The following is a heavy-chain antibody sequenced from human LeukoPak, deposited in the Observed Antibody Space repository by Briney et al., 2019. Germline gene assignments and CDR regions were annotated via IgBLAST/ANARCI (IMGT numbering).Heavy chain of an antibody. Sequence: GGSLRLSCAVSGFTFRSYGMHWVRQAPGKGLEWVAFIRNDGSDTYYADSVKARFTISRDNSKNTLYLQMNSLRVEDTAVYYCEAVAGLFDYWGQGTLVTVSS. J-gene: IGHJ4*02. CDR1: GFTFRSYG. CDR3: EAVAGLFDY. V-gene: IGHV3-30*02. D-gene: IGHD6-19*01. CDR2: IRNDGSDT.